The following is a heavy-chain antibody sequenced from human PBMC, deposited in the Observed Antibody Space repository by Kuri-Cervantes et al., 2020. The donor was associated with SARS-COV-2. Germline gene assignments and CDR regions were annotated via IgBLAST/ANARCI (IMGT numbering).Heavy chain of an antibody. CDR1: GFTFSSYD. CDR2: IGTAGDT. Sequence: LSLTCAACGFTFSSYDMHWVRQATGKGLEWVSAIGTAGDTYYPGSVKGRFTISRDNAKNSLYLQMNSLRAEDTAVYYCARDGLDVAYYYYMDVWGKGTTVTVSS. J-gene: IGHJ6*03. CDR3: ARDGLDVAYYYYMDV. V-gene: IGHV3-13*01.